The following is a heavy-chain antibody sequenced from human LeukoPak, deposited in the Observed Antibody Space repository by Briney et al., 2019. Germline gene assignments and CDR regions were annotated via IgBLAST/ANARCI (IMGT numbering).Heavy chain of an antibody. Sequence: PGGSLRLSCAASGFTFSSYGMHWVRPAPGKGLEWVAVISYDGSNKYYADSVRGRFTISRDNSKNTLYLQMNSPRDEDTAVYYCAKVWQGGGTYYTGGGLDSWGQGTLVTVSS. CDR1: GFTFSSYG. CDR2: ISYDGSNK. J-gene: IGHJ4*02. CDR3: AKVWQGGGTYYTGGGLDS. V-gene: IGHV3-30*18. D-gene: IGHD1-26*01.